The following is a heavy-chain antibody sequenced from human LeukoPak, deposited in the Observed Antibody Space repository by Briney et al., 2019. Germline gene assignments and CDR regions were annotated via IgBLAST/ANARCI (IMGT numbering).Heavy chain of an antibody. CDR2: IKQDGSEK. J-gene: IGHJ4*02. V-gene: IGHV3-7*01. Sequence: GGSLRLSCAASGFTFSNYWMSWVRQAPGKGLEWVANIKQDGSEKYYVDSVKGRFTISRDNAKNSLYVQMNSLRAEDTAVYYCVRLRGLYSDTNRYQTALDCWGQGTLVTVSS. D-gene: IGHD1-26*01. CDR1: GFTFSNYW. CDR3: VRLRGLYSDTNRYQTALDC.